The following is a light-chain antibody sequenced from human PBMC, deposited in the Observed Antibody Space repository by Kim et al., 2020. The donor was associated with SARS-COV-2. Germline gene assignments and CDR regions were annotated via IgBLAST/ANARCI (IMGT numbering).Light chain of an antibody. Sequence: SPGERVTLTCRASQTITSNLAWYQQKPGQAPRLLIHGASTRATGIPARFSGSGSGTDFTLTISSLQSEDFAVYYCQQYDNWPPLTFGGGTKVDIK. CDR2: GAS. J-gene: IGKJ4*01. CDR1: QTITSN. V-gene: IGKV3-15*01. CDR3: QQYDNWPPLT.